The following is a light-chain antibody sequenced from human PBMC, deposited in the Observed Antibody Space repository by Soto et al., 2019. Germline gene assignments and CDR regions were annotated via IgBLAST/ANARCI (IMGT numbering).Light chain of an antibody. J-gene: IGKJ4*01. CDR1: QSVGSY. CDR2: DAS. Sequence: EIVLTQSPATLSLSLGETATLSCRASQSVGSYLAWYQQKPGQAPRLLIYDASTRATGIPARFSGSGSGTDFTLPISGLEPEDFAVYFCQQRTNSPPVTFGGGTKVEIK. CDR3: QQRTNSPPVT. V-gene: IGKV3-11*01.